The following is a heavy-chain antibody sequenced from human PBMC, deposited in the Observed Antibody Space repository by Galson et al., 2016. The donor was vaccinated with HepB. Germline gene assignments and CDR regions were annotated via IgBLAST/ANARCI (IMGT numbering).Heavy chain of an antibody. Sequence: SLRLSCAASGFTFSTYWMHWVRQAPGKGLEWVSRINSDGSSTGFADSVKGRFTIARDNAKNTRYLQMNSLRAEDTAVYYCARDLWRGGRIDYWGQGTLVTVSS. J-gene: IGHJ4*02. D-gene: IGHD4-23*01. CDR3: ARDLWRGGRIDY. CDR1: GFTFSTYW. CDR2: INSDGSST. V-gene: IGHV3-74*01.